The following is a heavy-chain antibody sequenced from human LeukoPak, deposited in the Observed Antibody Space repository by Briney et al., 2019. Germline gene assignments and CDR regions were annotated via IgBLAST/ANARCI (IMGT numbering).Heavy chain of an antibody. CDR3: ARITTVVAAATGATHLCYFDL. V-gene: IGHV4-59*01. CDR2: IYYSGST. CDR1: GGSISSYY. J-gene: IGHJ2*01. Sequence: SETLSLTCTVSGGSISSYYWSWIRQPPGKGLEWIGYIYYSGSTNYNPSLKSRVTISVDTSKNQFSLKLSSVTAADTAVYYCARITTVVAAATGATHLCYFDLWGRGTLVNVSS. D-gene: IGHD2-15*01.